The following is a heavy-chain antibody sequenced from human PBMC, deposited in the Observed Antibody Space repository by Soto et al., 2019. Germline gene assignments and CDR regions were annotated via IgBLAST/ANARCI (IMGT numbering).Heavy chain of an antibody. CDR1: GFTFNNYG. Sequence: QVQLVESGGGVVQPGRSLRLSCAASGFTFNNYGMHWVRQAPGKGLEWVATISNDGSDKYYADSVKGRLTISRDNSKNTVYLQMNSLRAADTALYYCAKDQGIAASHGVDWGQGTMVTVSS. CDR2: ISNDGSDK. V-gene: IGHV3-30*18. CDR3: AKDQGIAASHGVD. J-gene: IGHJ3*01. D-gene: IGHD6-13*01.